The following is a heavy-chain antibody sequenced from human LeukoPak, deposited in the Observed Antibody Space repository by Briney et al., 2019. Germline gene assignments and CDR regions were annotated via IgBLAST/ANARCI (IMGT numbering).Heavy chain of an antibody. CDR1: GIPLRSYA. J-gene: IGHJ5*02. Sequence: GGSLRLSCAASGIPLRSYAVSWVRQAPGKGLEWVSAISGRGDRTYYADSVKGRFTISRDNSKNTLYLQMNSLRDEDTAIYYCAKDAIAVALGWLDPWGQRTLVTVSS. D-gene: IGHD6-19*01. CDR2: ISGRGDRT. V-gene: IGHV3-23*01. CDR3: AKDAIAVALGWLDP.